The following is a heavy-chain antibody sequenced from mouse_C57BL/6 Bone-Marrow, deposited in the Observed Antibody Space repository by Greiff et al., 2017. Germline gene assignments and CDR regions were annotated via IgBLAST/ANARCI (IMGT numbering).Heavy chain of an antibody. D-gene: IGHD1-1*01. J-gene: IGHJ1*03. CDR3: ARYDYYGSSWGFDV. CDR1: GYSITSDY. Sequence: VQLQQSGPGLAKPSQTLSLTCSVTGYSITSDYWNWIRKFPGNKLEYMGYISYSGSTYYNPSLKSRISITRDTSKTQYYLQLNSVTTEDTATYYCARYDYYGSSWGFDVWGTGTTVTVSS. V-gene: IGHV3-8*01. CDR2: ISYSGST.